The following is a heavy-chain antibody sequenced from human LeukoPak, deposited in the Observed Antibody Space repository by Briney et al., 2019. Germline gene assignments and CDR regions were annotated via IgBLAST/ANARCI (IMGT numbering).Heavy chain of an antibody. Sequence: GESLKISFKGSGYRFTSYWIGWVRPMPGKGLEWMGIIYPGDSDTRYSPSFQGQITISTDKSISTAYLQWSSLKASDTAMYYCARWGAQYYFDYWGQGTLVTVSS. CDR3: ARWGAQYYFDY. J-gene: IGHJ4*02. V-gene: IGHV5-51*01. CDR1: GYRFTSYW. D-gene: IGHD3-16*01. CDR2: IYPGDSDT.